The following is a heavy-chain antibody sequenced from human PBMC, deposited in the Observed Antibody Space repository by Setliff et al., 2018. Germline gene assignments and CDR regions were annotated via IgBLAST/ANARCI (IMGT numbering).Heavy chain of an antibody. V-gene: IGHV4-34*01. J-gene: IGHJ3*02. CDR1: GGSFSGYY. D-gene: IGHD3-3*01. Sequence: KPSETLSLTCAVYGGSFSGYYWSWIRQPPGKGLERIGEINHSGSTNYNPSLKSRVTISVDTSKNQFSLKLSSVTAADTAVYYCARSGYYDFWSGFLNDAFDIWGQGTMVTVSS. CDR2: INHSGST. CDR3: ARSGYYDFWSGFLNDAFDI.